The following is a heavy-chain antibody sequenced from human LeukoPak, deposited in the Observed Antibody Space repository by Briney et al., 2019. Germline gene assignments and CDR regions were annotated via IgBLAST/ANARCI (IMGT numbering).Heavy chain of an antibody. CDR2: ISSSSSTI. V-gene: IGHV3-48*01. CDR1: GFTFSTHS. J-gene: IGHJ4*02. Sequence: PGGSLRLSCAASGFTFSTHSMVWVRQAPGKGLECVSYISSSSSTIYYADSVKGRFTISRDNAENSVYLQMNSLRAEDTAVYHCLRVETYAYYDSWGQGTLVTVSS. D-gene: IGHD4-23*01. CDR3: LRVETYAYYDS.